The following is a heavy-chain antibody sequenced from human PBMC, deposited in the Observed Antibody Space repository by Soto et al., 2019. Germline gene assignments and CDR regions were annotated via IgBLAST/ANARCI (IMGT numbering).Heavy chain of an antibody. V-gene: IGHV3-11*05. CDR1: GFTFSDHY. CDR3: ARGTVATTRSSPDY. CDR2: ISGSGIYT. Sequence: PGGSLRLSCAASGFTFSDHYMNWIRQAPGKGLEWLSYISGSGIYTNYIDSVKGRFTISRDNAKNSLYLQMNSLRAEDTAVYYCARGTVATTRSSPDYWGQGALVTVSS. D-gene: IGHD5-12*01. J-gene: IGHJ4*02.